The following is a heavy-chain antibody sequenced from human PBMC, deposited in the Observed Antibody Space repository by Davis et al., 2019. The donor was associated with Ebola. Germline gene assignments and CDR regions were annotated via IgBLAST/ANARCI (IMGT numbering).Heavy chain of an antibody. J-gene: IGHJ4*02. CDR2: IYYSGST. D-gene: IGHD3-22*01. CDR1: GGSISSSSYY. CDR3: ASLLTYYYDSSGYYSLYYFDY. Sequence: SETLSLTCTVSGGSISSSSYYWGWIRQPPGKGLEWIGSIYYSGSTYYNPSLKSRVTISVDTSKNQFSLKLSSVTAADTAVYYCASLLTYYYDSSGYYSLYYFDYWGQGTLVTVSS. V-gene: IGHV4-39*01.